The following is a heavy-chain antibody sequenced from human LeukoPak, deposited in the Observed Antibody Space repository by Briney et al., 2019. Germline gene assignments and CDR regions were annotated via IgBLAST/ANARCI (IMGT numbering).Heavy chain of an antibody. D-gene: IGHD3-22*01. Sequence: PGGSLRLSCAASGFTFSSYGMHWVRQAPGKGLEWVAVIWYDGSNKYYADSVKGRFTISRDNSKNTLYLQMNSLRAEDTAVYYCARGEGSSYPEGFDPWGQGTLVTVSS. CDR2: IWYDGSNK. CDR1: GFTFSSYG. V-gene: IGHV3-33*01. CDR3: ARGEGSSYPEGFDP. J-gene: IGHJ5*02.